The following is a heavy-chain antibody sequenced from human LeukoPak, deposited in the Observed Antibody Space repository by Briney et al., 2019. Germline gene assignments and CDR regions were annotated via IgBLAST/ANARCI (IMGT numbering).Heavy chain of an antibody. Sequence: GSLRLSCTASGFTSGFSFSTYAMSWVRQAPGKGLEWVSTISSSGGSTYYADSVKGRFTISRDNSKSTRYLQMDTLRADDTAVYYCAKDGWYYDSSGLGAFDVWGQGTMVTVSS. CDR1: GFSFSTYA. CDR3: AKDGWYYDSSGLGAFDV. V-gene: IGHV3-23*01. D-gene: IGHD3-22*01. J-gene: IGHJ3*01. CDR2: ISSSGGST.